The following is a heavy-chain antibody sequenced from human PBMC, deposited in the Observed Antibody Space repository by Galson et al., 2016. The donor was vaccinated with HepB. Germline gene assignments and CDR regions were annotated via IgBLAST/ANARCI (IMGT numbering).Heavy chain of an antibody. D-gene: IGHD1-14*01. Sequence: SVKVSCKASGYTFTNYGITWVRQAPGQGLEWMGWISPYNGDTNFAQKFQGRVTMTTDTSTSTVYMELGSLRYDNTAVYFCARGTVFPDDYWGQGTLVTVSS. CDR1: GYTFTNYG. CDR3: ARGTVFPDDY. J-gene: IGHJ4*02. V-gene: IGHV1-18*01. CDR2: ISPYNGDT.